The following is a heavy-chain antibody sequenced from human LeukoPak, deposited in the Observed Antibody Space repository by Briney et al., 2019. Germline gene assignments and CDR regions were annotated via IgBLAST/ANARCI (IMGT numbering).Heavy chain of an antibody. Sequence: PGGSLRLSCAASGFTFDDYAMHWVRQAPGKGLEWVSGISWNSGSIGHADSVKGRFTISRDNAKNSLYLQMNSLRAEDMALYYCAKDSRRYSYGHDAFDIWGQGTMVTVSS. D-gene: IGHD5-18*01. CDR3: AKDSRRYSYGHDAFDI. CDR2: ISWNSGSI. CDR1: GFTFDDYA. V-gene: IGHV3-9*03. J-gene: IGHJ3*02.